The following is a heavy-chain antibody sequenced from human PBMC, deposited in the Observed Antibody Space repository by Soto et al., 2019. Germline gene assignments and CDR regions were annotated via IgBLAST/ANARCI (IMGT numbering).Heavy chain of an antibody. Sequence: SETLSLTCTVSGGSISSSSYYWGWIRQPPGKGLEWIGSIYYSGSTYYNPSLKSRVTISVDTSKNQFSLKLSSVTAADTAVYYCARHGVQLWAQAFDYWGQGTLVTVSS. CDR2: IYYSGST. J-gene: IGHJ4*02. D-gene: IGHD5-18*01. V-gene: IGHV4-39*01. CDR1: GGSISSSSYY. CDR3: ARHGVQLWAQAFDY.